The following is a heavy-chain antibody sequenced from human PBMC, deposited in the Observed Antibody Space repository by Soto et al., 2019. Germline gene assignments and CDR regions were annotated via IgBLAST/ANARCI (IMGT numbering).Heavy chain of an antibody. CDR2: INAGNGNT. D-gene: IGHD3-3*01. Sequence: GASVKVSCKASGYTFTSYAIHWVRRAPGQRLEWMGWINAGNGNTKYSQKFQGRVTITRDTSASTAYMELSSLRSEDTAVYYCARDGSHYDFWSGKFDYWGQGTLVTVSS. CDR1: GYTFTSYA. J-gene: IGHJ4*02. V-gene: IGHV1-3*01. CDR3: ARDGSHYDFWSGKFDY.